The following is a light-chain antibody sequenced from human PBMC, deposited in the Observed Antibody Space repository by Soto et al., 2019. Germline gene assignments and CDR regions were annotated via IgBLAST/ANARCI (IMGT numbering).Light chain of an antibody. CDR1: QSVTGNY. V-gene: IGKV3-20*01. J-gene: IGKJ1*01. Sequence: VLTQSPGTLSVSLGERVTVTCGASQSVTGNYLAWFQQKPVQVPRLLIYGASYRAAGIPGRLSGSGFGTDFSFTISRLEREDFAVYCCQQYGSTPPTFGQGTKVDIK. CDR3: QQYGSTPPT. CDR2: GAS.